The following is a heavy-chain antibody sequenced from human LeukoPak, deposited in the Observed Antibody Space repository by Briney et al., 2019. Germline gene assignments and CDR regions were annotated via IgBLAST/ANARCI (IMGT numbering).Heavy chain of an antibody. CDR2: IWYGGSNK. Sequence: TGGSLRLSCAASGFTFSSYGMHWVRQAPGKGLEWVAVIWYGGSNKYYADSVKGRFTISRDNSKNTLYLQMNSLRAEDTAVYYCAKSPKYDFWSGFYLDYWGQGTLVTVSS. CDR3: AKSPKYDFWSGFYLDY. J-gene: IGHJ4*02. D-gene: IGHD3-3*01. V-gene: IGHV3-30*02. CDR1: GFTFSSYG.